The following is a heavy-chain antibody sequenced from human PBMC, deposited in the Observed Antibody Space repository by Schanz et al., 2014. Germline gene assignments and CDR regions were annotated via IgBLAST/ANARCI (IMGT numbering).Heavy chain of an antibody. CDR2: ISHNSHYT. CDR3: ARDGYRNGRPFDH. V-gene: IGHV3-21*05. CDR1: GFTFSSYS. D-gene: IGHD5-18*01. J-gene: IGHJ4*02. Sequence: VHLVESGGGVVQPGGSLRLSCAASGFTFSSYSMNWVRQAPGKGLEWVSYISHNSHYTNYADSVKGRFTISRDTAENSVYLQMNSLRAEDTAVYYCARDGYRNGRPFDHWGQGTRVTVSA.